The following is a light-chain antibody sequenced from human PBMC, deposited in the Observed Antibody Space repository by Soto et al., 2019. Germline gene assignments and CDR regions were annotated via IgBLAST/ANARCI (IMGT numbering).Light chain of an antibody. CDR2: EVN. J-gene: IGLJ3*02. CDR1: SNDVGGYNL. V-gene: IGLV2-23*02. CDR3: CSHVGGSSPQWV. Sequence: QSVLTQPASVSGSPGQSITISCTGTSNDVGGYNLVSWFQQHPGNAPKLMISEVNKRPSGVSNRFSGSKSANTASLTISGLQAEDEADYYCCSHVGGSSPQWVFGGGTKVTVL.